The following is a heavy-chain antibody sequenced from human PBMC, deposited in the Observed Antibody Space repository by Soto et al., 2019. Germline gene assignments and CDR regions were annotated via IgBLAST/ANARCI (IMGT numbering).Heavy chain of an antibody. CDR1: GFTFTNAW. Sequence: PGGSLRLSCAASGFTFTNAWMSWVRQAPGKGLEWVGRIKSKTDGGTTDYAAPVKGRFAISRDDSKNMLYLQMNSLKTGDTAVYYCTTARGTYGAEYFQHWGQGTLVTVSS. D-gene: IGHD4-17*01. CDR2: IKSKTDGGTT. V-gene: IGHV3-15*01. J-gene: IGHJ1*01. CDR3: TTARGTYGAEYFQH.